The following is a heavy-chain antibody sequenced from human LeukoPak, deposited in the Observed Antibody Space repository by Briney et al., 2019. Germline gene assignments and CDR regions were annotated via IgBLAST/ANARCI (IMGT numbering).Heavy chain of an antibody. CDR2: IIPILGIA. J-gene: IGHJ4*02. Sequence: ASVKVSCKASGGTFSSYAISWVRQAPGQGLERMGRIIPILGIANYAQKFQGRVTITADKSTSTAYMELSSLRSEDTAVYYCAREGTRSYGSGSPQFAYWGQGTLVTVSS. D-gene: IGHD3-10*01. CDR1: GGTFSSYA. CDR3: AREGTRSYGSGSPQFAY. V-gene: IGHV1-69*04.